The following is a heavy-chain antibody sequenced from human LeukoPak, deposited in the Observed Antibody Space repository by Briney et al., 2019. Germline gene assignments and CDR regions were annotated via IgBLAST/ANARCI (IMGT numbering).Heavy chain of an antibody. V-gene: IGHV3-23*01. CDR3: AKGTSGDFHWFDS. J-gene: IGHJ5*01. CDR1: GFTFSSYA. CDR2: VSGSGGST. D-gene: IGHD2-2*01. Sequence: SGGSLRLSCAASGFTFSSYAMSWVRQAPGKGLEWVSAVSGSGGSTYYADSVKGRFTISRDNSKNTLYLQMNSLRAEDTAVYYCAKGTSGDFHWFDSWGQGTLVTVSS.